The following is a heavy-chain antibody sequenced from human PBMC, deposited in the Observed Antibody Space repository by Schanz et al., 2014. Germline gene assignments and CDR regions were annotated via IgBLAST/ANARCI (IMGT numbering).Heavy chain of an antibody. CDR3: ARDRGHGDLPGDI. V-gene: IGHV4-31*03. CDR2: ISYSGST. Sequence: QVQLQESGPGLVKPSQTLSLTCTVSGGSVSSGGDYWSWIRQHPGKGLEWIGFISYSGSTNYNPSLKSRVTISVDTSKNQFSLNLSSATAADTAVYYCARDRGHGDLPGDIWGQGTMXTVSS. CDR1: GGSVSSGGDY. J-gene: IGHJ3*02. D-gene: IGHD4-17*01.